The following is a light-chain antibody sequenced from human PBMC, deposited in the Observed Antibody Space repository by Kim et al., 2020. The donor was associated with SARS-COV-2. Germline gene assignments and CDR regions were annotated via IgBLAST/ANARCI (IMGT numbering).Light chain of an antibody. Sequence: QSALTQAASVSGSPGQSITMSCTGTSSDVGNYDSVSWYQQHPGKAPKLMIYDVTKRPSGVSNRFSGSKSGDTASLIISDLRPEDEADYYCSSFTIRTTLVFGGGTQLTVL. CDR2: DVT. CDR3: SSFTIRTTLV. J-gene: IGLJ3*02. CDR1: SSDVGNYDS. V-gene: IGLV2-14*03.